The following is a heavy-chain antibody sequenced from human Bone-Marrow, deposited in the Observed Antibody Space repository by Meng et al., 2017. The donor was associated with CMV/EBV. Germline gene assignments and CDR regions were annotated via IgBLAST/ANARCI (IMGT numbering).Heavy chain of an antibody. CDR3: ARAGYYYGSGIDY. D-gene: IGHD3-10*01. V-gene: IGHV3-53*01. CDR1: GFTVSSNY. CDR2: IYSGGST. J-gene: IGHJ4*02. Sequence: EVQLVESGGGLIQPGGSLRLSCAASGFTVSSNYMSWVRQSPGKGLEWVSVIYSGGSTYYADSVKGRFTISRDNSKNTLYLQMNSLRAEDTAVYYCARAGYYYGSGIDYWGQGTLVTVSS.